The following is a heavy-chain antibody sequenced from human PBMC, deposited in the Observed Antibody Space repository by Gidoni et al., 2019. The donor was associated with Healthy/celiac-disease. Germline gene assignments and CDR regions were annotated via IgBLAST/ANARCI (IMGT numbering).Heavy chain of an antibody. V-gene: IGHV1-46*01. Sequence: AQKLQGRVTMTRDTSTSTVYMELSSLRSEDTAVYYCARGPRGYSYGYAFDIWGQGTMVTVSS. D-gene: IGHD5-18*01. CDR3: ARGPRGYSYGYAFDI. J-gene: IGHJ3*02.